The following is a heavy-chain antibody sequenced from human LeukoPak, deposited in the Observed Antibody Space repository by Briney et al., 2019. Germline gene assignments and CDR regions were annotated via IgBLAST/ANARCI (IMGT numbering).Heavy chain of an antibody. CDR2: IYSDNT. CDR1: GFTVSSNS. D-gene: IGHD3-22*01. V-gene: IGHV3-53*01. Sequence: PGGSLRLSCTVSGFTVSSNSMSWVRQAPGKGLEWVSFIYSDNTHYSDSVKGRFTISRDNSNNTLYLQMDSLRAEDTAIYYCAKSRSGYALFDYWGQGTLVTVSS. J-gene: IGHJ4*02. CDR3: AKSRSGYALFDY.